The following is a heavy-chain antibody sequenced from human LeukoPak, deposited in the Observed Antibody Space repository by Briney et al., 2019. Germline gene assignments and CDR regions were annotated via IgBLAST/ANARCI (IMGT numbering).Heavy chain of an antibody. D-gene: IGHD6-19*01. CDR1: DDSISIYY. CDR2: IDHTGST. J-gene: IGHJ5*02. CDR3: ARSRPSSGRYWFDP. V-gene: IGHV4-59*01. Sequence: SETLSLTCSVSDDSISIYYWSWIRQPPGKGLEWIGYIDHTGSTNYNPSLNSRVTISRDTSKNHFSLELSSVAAADTAVYYCARSRPSSGRYWFDPWGQGTLVTVSS.